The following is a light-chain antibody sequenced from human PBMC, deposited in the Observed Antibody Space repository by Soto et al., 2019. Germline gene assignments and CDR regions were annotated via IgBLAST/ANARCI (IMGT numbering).Light chain of an antibody. V-gene: IGLV1-47*01. Sequence: QSVLTQPSSASGTPGQRVTISCSGSSSNIGSNYVYWYQQLPGTAPKLLIYRNNQRPSGVPDRFSGSKSGTSASLAISGLRSEDEADYYCASLDDSLSGVVFGGGTKLTVL. CDR1: SSNIGSNY. CDR2: RNN. J-gene: IGLJ2*01. CDR3: ASLDDSLSGVV.